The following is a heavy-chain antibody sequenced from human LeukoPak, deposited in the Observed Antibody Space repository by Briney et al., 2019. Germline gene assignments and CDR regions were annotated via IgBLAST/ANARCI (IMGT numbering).Heavy chain of an antibody. CDR1: GGSFSGYY. D-gene: IGHD3-22*01. V-gene: IGHV4-34*01. J-gene: IGHJ4*02. CDR2: INHSGST. Sequence: SETLSLTCAVYGGSFSGYYWSWIRQPPGKGLEWIGEINHSGSTNYNPSLKSRVTISVDTSKNQFSLKLSSVTAADTAVYYCARRLRGYYDSRGYYRHIDYWGQGTLVTVSS. CDR3: ARRLRGYYDSRGYYRHIDY.